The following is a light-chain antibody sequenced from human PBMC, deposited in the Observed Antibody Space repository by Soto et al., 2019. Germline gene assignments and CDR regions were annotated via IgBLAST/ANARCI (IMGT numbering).Light chain of an antibody. CDR2: DVS. CDR3: SSYTSTNTLGV. Sequence: QSVLTRPASVSGSPGQSITISCTGTSSDVGGYDYVSWYQQHPGKAPKLMIYDVSNRPSGVSNRFSGSMSGNTASLTISGLQAEDEADYYCSSYTSTNTLGVFGGGTKLTVL. J-gene: IGLJ3*02. CDR1: SSDVGGYDY. V-gene: IGLV2-14*01.